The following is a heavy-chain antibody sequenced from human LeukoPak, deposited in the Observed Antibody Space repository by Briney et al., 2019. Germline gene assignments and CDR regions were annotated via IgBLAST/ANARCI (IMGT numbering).Heavy chain of an antibody. CDR1: GGSISSSSYY. J-gene: IGHJ4*02. Sequence: PSETLSLTCTVSGGSISSSSYYWGRIRQPRGKGLEWIGSIYYSGSTYYNPSLKSRVTISVDTSKNQFSLKLSSVTAADTAVYYCASGDSSGYYQYYFDYWGQGTLVTVSS. V-gene: IGHV4-39*01. D-gene: IGHD3-22*01. CDR3: ASGDSSGYYQYYFDY. CDR2: IYYSGST.